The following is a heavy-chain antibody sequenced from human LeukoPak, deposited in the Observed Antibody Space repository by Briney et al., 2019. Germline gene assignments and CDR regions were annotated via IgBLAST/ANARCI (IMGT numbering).Heavy chain of an antibody. CDR1: GYTFTSYD. CDR2: TNPNSGNT. CDR3: ARSPTVTTYNWFDP. J-gene: IGHJ5*02. D-gene: IGHD4-17*01. Sequence: ASVKVSCKASGYTFTSYDINWVRQATGQGLEWMGWTNPNSGNTGYAQKFQGRVTMTRNTSISTAYMELSSLRSEDTAVYYCARSPTVTTYNWFDPWGQGTLVTVSS. V-gene: IGHV1-8*01.